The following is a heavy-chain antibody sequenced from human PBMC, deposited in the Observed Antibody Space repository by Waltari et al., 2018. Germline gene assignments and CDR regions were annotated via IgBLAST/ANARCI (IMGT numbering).Heavy chain of an antibody. CDR3: ARDFFPGFLEWLLPRYYYYGMDV. D-gene: IGHD3-3*01. CDR1: GYTFTSYY. CDR2: INPSGGST. J-gene: IGHJ6*02. V-gene: IGHV1-46*01. Sequence: QVQLVQSGAEVKKPGASVKVSCKASGYTFTSYYMHWVRQAPGQGLEWMGIINPSGGSTSYAQKFQGRVTMTRDTSTSTVYMELSSLRSEDTAVYYCARDFFPGFLEWLLPRYYYYGMDVWGQGTTVIVSS.